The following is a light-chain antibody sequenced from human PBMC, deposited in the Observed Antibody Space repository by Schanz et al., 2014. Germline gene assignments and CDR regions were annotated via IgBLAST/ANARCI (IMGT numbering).Light chain of an antibody. CDR3: SSYVGSNNWV. V-gene: IGLV2-18*02. CDR2: QVN. J-gene: IGLJ3*02. CDR1: SSDVGRYNR. Sequence: QSALTQPPSVSGSPGQSVTISCTGSSSDVGRYNRVSWFQQPPGTAPKLMIFQVNSRPSGVPDRFSGSKSGNTASLTISGLQAEDEADYYCSSYVGSNNWVFGGGTKLTVL.